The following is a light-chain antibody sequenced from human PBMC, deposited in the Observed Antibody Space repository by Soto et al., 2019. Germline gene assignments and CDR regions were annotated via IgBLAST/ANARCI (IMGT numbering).Light chain of an antibody. CDR1: QSVSSY. J-gene: IGKJ1*01. CDR2: DAS. CDR3: QQRNNWPPSWT. V-gene: IGKV3-11*01. Sequence: EIVLTQSPATLSLSPGERATLSCRASQSVSSYLAWYQQKPGQAPRLLIYDASNRATGVPARFSASGSGTDFTLTISSQEPEDFAVYYCQQRNNWPPSWTFGQGTKVEIK.